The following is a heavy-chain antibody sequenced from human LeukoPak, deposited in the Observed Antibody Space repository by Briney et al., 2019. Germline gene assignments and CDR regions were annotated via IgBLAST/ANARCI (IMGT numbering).Heavy chain of an antibody. Sequence: SVTVSCKASGGTFSSYAISWVRQAPGQGLEWMGGIIPIFGTANYAQKFQGRVTITTDESTSTAYMELSSLRSEDTAVYYCAVERAFGFGHAFDIWGQGTMVTVSS. D-gene: IGHD3-10*01. V-gene: IGHV1-69*05. J-gene: IGHJ3*02. CDR3: AVERAFGFGHAFDI. CDR2: IIPIFGTA. CDR1: GGTFSSYA.